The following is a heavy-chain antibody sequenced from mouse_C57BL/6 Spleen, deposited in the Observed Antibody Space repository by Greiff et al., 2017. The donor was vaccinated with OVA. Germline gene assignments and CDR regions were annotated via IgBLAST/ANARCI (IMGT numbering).Heavy chain of an antibody. CDR3: VRYGYDAFAY. CDR2: IRSKSNNYAT. CDR1: GFSFNTYA. V-gene: IGHV10-1*01. J-gene: IGHJ3*01. D-gene: IGHD2-2*01. Sequence: EVQLVESGGGLVQPKGSLKLSCAASGFSFNTYAMNWVRQAPGKGLEWVARIRSKSNNYATSYADSVKDRFTISREDSKSMLYLQMNNLKTEDTAMYYCVRYGYDAFAYWGQGTLVTVSA.